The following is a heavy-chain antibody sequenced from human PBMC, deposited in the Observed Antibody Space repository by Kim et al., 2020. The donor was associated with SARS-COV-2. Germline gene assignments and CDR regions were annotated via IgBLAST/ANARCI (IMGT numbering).Heavy chain of an antibody. J-gene: IGHJ5*02. V-gene: IGHV4-38-2*02. D-gene: IGHD2-15*01. CDR3: ARDTRSNWFGP. CDR2: FYHSGST. CDR1: GYSISSGYY. Sequence: SETLSLTCTVSGYSISSGYYWGWIRQPPGKGLEWIGSFYHSGSTYYNPSLKSRVTISVDTSKNQFSLKLSSVTAADTAVYYCARDTRSNWFGPWGQGTLV.